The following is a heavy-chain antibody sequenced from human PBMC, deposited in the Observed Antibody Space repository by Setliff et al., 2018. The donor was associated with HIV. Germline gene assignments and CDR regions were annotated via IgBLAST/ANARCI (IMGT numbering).Heavy chain of an antibody. D-gene: IGHD4-17*01. CDR2: IYVTGST. CDR1: GDSIRGSGDY. CDR3: ARLSTGDLRLFEY. J-gene: IGHJ4*01. V-gene: IGHV4-61*09. Sequence: ALETLSLTCSVSGDSIRGSGDYWSWVRQPAGKRPEWIGHIYVTGSTAYKPYLRGRATISLDTSKNQFSLKLTSVTAADTAVYFCARLSTGDLRLFEYWGHGALVTVS.